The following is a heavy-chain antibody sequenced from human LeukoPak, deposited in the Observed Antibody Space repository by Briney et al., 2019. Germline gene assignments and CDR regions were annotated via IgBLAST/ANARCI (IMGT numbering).Heavy chain of an antibody. Sequence: SETLSLTCTVSGGSISSYYWSWIRQPPGKGLEWIGYIYYSGSTNYNPSLKSRVTISVDTSKNQFSLKLSSVTAADTAVYYCARDRPDGGDPWYFDLWGRGTLVTVSS. CDR1: GGSISSYY. V-gene: IGHV4-59*01. D-gene: IGHD3-16*01. CDR3: ARDRPDGGDPWYFDL. J-gene: IGHJ2*01. CDR2: IYYSGST.